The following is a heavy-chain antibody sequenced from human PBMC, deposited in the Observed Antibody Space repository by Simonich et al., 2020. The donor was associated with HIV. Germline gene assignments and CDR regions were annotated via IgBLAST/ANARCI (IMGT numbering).Heavy chain of an antibody. J-gene: IGHJ4*02. CDR1: GYSFTGYY. CDR3: AREGFSSSGDGGPPDY. V-gene: IGHV1-2*06. Sequence: GAEVKKPGASMTVSCKASGYSFTGYYMHWVRQAPGQGLEWMGRINPYSGGTNYAQKFQGRVTMTRDTSISTAYMELSRLRSDDTAVYYCAREGFSSSGDGGPPDYWGQGTLVIVSS. CDR2: INPYSGGT. D-gene: IGHD6-13*01.